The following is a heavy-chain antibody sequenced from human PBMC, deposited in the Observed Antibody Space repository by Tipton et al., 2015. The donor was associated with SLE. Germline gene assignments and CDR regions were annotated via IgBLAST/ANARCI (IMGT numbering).Heavy chain of an antibody. CDR3: ARPLTMSRYFDL. CDR1: GGSISSSSYY. D-gene: IGHD3-9*01. V-gene: IGHV4-39*07. Sequence: TLSLTCTVSGGSISSSSYYWGWIRQPPGKGLAWIGSIYYSGSTYYTPSLKSRVTISVDTPKNQFSLKLSSVTAADTAVYYCARPLTMSRYFDLWGRGTLVTVSS. CDR2: IYYSGST. J-gene: IGHJ2*01.